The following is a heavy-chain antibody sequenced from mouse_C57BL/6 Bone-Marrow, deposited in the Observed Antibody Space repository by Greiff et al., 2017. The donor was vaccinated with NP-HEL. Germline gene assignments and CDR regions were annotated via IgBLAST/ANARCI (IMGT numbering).Heavy chain of an antibody. CDR1: GYTFTSYW. CDR3: ASIITTVVGDY. V-gene: IGHV1-59*01. J-gene: IGHJ2*01. D-gene: IGHD1-1*01. CDR2: IDPSDSYT. Sequence: VQLKQPGAELVRPGTSVKLSCKASGYTFTSYWMHWVKQRPGQGLEWIGVIDPSDSYTNYNQKFKGKATLTVDTSSSTAYMQLSSLTSEDSAVYYCASIITTVVGDYWGQGTTRTVSS.